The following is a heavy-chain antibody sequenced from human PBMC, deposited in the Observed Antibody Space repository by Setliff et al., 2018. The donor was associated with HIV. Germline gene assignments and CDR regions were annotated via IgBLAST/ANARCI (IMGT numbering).Heavy chain of an antibody. CDR2: IYIGGST. V-gene: IGHV3-53*01. Sequence: PGGSLRLSCAASGFIVSNNYMNWVRQAPGKGLEWVSVIYIGGSTFYADSVKGRFTISRDNSKNTLYLQMNSLRAEDTAMYYCVRWGLPYGIDAWGQGTLVTVSS. J-gene: IGHJ4*02. CDR3: VRWGLPYGIDA. D-gene: IGHD3-16*01. CDR1: GFIVSNNY.